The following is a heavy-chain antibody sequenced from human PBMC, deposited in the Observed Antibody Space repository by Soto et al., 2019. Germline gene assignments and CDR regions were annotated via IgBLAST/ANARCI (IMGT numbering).Heavy chain of an antibody. Sequence: GSLRLSCAASGCTFSSYGMHWVRQAPGKGLEWVAVISYDGSNKYYADSVKGRFTISRDNSKNTLYLQMNSLRAEDTAVYYCATYDLGYYDSYFDYWGPGTLVTVSS. V-gene: IGHV3-30*03. CDR3: ATYDLGYYDSYFDY. D-gene: IGHD3-22*01. J-gene: IGHJ4*02. CDR2: ISYDGSNK. CDR1: GCTFSSYG.